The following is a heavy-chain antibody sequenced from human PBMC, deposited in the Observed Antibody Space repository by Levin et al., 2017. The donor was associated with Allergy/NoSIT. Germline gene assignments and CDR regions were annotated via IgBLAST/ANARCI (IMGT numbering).Heavy chain of an antibody. Sequence: SVKVSCKASGGTFSTYAISWVRQAPGQGLEWMGGIIPMFGTPNRAQKLQDRVTITADISTSTAYMELSSLRSEDTAVYYCARVGSPKRYYYYMDVWGNGTTVTVSS. J-gene: IGHJ6*03. V-gene: IGHV1-69*06. CDR1: GGTFSTYA. CDR2: IIPMFGTP. D-gene: IGHD6-19*01. CDR3: ARVGSPKRYYYYMDV.